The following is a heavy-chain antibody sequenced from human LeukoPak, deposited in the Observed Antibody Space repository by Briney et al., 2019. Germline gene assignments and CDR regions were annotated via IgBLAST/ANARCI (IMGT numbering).Heavy chain of an antibody. CDR1: GGSISSSSYY. D-gene: IGHD6-25*01. V-gene: IGHV4-39*07. CDR2: IYYSGST. J-gene: IGHJ4*02. CDR3: ARDPSSGSHHFDY. Sequence: SETPSLTCTVSGGSISSSSYYWGWIRQPPGKGLEWIGSIYYSGSTYYNPSLKSRVTISVDTSKNQFSLKLSSVTAADTAVYYCARDPSSGSHHFDYWGQGTLVTVSS.